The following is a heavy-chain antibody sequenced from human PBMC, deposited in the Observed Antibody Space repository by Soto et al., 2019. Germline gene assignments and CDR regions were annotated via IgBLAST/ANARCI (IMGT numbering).Heavy chain of an antibody. D-gene: IGHD4-4*01. J-gene: IGHJ6*02. Sequence: PSQTLSLTCAISGDSVSSNSAAWNWIRQSPSRGLEWLGRTYYRSKWYNDYAVSVKSRITINPDTSKNQFSLQLNSVTPEDTAVYYCATVERSLSTVTPYGMDVWGQATTVTVSS. CDR3: ATVERSLSTVTPYGMDV. V-gene: IGHV6-1*01. CDR2: TYYRSKWYN. CDR1: GDSVSSNSAA.